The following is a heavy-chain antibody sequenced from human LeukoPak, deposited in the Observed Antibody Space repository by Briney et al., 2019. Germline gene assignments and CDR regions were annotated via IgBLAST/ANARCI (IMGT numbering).Heavy chain of an antibody. J-gene: IGHJ4*02. CDR2: INPNSGGT. Sequence: ASVKVSCKASGYTFTGYYMHWVRQAPGQGLEWMGRINPNSGGTNYAQKFQGRVTMTRDTSISTAYMELSRLRSDDTAVYYCALGGYYDSSDYYYERDRWIDYWGQGTLVTVPS. CDR3: ALGGYYDSSDYYYERDRWIDY. V-gene: IGHV1-2*06. CDR1: GYTFTGYY. D-gene: IGHD3-22*01.